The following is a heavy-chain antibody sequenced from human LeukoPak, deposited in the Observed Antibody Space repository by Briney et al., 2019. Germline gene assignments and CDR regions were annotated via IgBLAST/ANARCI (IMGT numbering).Heavy chain of an antibody. CDR1: GGSVSSGGYY. J-gene: IGHJ5*02. CDR3: ARDLASSGTWFDP. D-gene: IGHD1-1*01. V-gene: IGHV4-31*03. CDR2: IYYSGST. Sequence: SQTLSLTCTVSGGSVSSGGYYWSWIRQHPGKGLEWIGYIYYSGSTYYNPSLKSRVTISVDTSKNQFSLKLSSVTAADTAVYYCARDLASSGTWFDPWGQGTLVTVSS.